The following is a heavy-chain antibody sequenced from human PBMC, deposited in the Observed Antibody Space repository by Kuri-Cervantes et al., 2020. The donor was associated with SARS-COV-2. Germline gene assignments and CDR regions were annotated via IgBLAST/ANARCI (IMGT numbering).Heavy chain of an antibody. CDR2: IYHSGST. Sequence: GSLRLSCAVSGYSISSGYYWGWIRQPPGKGLEWIGSIYHSGSTYYNPSLKSRVTISVDTSKNQFSLKLSSVTAADTAVYYCARVRDIVVVPAFFDYWGQGTLVTVSS. CDR1: GYSISSGYY. CDR3: ARVRDIVVVPAFFDY. V-gene: IGHV4-38-2*01. J-gene: IGHJ4*02. D-gene: IGHD2-2*01.